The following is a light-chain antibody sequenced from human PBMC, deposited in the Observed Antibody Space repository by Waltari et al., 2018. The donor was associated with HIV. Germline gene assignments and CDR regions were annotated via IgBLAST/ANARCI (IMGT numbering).Light chain of an antibody. V-gene: IGLV1-47*01. J-gene: IGLJ2*01. CDR2: RNS. Sequence: QSVLTQPPSASGTPGQRVTISCSGSSSNIGSNYVYWYQQLPGTAPKLLIQRNSQRPSGAPDRFSGSKSGTSASLAISGLRSEDEADYYCAAWDDSLSGYVVFGGGTKLTVL. CDR3: AAWDDSLSGYVV. CDR1: SSNIGSNY.